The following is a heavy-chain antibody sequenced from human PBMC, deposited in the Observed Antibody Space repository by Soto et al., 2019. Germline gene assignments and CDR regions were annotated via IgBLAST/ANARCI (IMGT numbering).Heavy chain of an antibody. Sequence: EVQLVESGGGLVQPGRSLRLSCAASGFTFDDYAMHWVRQAPGKGLEWVSGISWNSGSIGYADSVKGRFTISRDNAKNSLYLQMNRLRAEDTALYYCAKGSPGSIAAAYDYWGQGTLVTVSS. CDR2: ISWNSGSI. CDR1: GFTFDDYA. J-gene: IGHJ4*02. V-gene: IGHV3-9*01. CDR3: AKGSPGSIAAAYDY. D-gene: IGHD6-13*01.